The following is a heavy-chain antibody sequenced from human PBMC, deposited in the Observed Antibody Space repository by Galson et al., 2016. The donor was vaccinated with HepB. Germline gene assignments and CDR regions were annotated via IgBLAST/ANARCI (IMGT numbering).Heavy chain of an antibody. Sequence: SVKVSCKASGGTFNTYVISWVRQAPGQGLEWMGGIIPIFATANFTQKFQGRVSFTADESTNTAYMELSGLKSEDTAVYFCARSPEDNDLSTGYHLDYYYYGMDVWGQGTTVTVSS. V-gene: IGHV1-69*13. D-gene: IGHD3-9*01. CDR1: GGTFNTYV. J-gene: IGHJ6*02. CDR2: IIPIFATA. CDR3: ARSPEDNDLSTGYHLDYYYYGMDV.